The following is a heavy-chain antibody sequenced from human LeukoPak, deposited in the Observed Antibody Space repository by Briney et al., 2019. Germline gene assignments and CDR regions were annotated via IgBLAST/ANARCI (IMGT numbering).Heavy chain of an antibody. CDR1: GFTFSTYN. CDR3: VREGRSGSYDDY. V-gene: IGHV3-48*01. J-gene: IGHJ4*02. D-gene: IGHD1-26*01. Sequence: QPGGSLRLSCAASGFTFSTYNMNWVRQAPGKGLEWVSYISRVSTIYYADSVKGRFTISRDNAKNSVYLQMNSLRAEDTAVYYCVREGRSGSYDDYWGQGTLVTVSS. CDR2: ISRVSTI.